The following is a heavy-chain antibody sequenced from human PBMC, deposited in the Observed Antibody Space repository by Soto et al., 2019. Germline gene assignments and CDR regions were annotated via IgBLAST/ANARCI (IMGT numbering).Heavy chain of an antibody. Sequence: GSVRQSFAASEFVFRSDARISVNQAPGKGLEWVSAISGSGGSTYYADSVKGRFTISRDNSKNTLYLQMNSLRAEDTAVYYCAKVDYYDSSGYYWGWFDPWGQGTLVTVS. CDR2: ISGSGGST. CDR3: AKVDYYDSSGYYWGWFDP. J-gene: IGHJ5*02. CDR1: EFVFRSDA. D-gene: IGHD3-22*01. V-gene: IGHV3-23*01.